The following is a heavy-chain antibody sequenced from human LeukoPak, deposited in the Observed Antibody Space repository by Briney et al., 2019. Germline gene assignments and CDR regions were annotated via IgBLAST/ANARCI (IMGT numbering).Heavy chain of an antibody. CDR2: MYYSGST. Sequence: SETLSLTCTVSGDSISSSNYYWDWIRQPPGKGLEWTGSMYYSGSTYYNPSLQSRVSISVDTSKNQFSLKLSSVTAADTAVYYCASHHYDSTGCPFDFWGQGTLVTVSS. CDR3: ASHHYDSTGCPFDF. J-gene: IGHJ4*02. V-gene: IGHV4-39*01. D-gene: IGHD3-22*01. CDR1: GDSISSSNYY.